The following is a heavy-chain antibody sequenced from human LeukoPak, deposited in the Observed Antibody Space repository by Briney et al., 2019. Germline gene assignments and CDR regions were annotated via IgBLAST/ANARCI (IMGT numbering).Heavy chain of an antibody. V-gene: IGHV4-59*08. CDR3: ARRSGYYGSGSYYNWFDP. Sequence: PSETLSLTCTVSGGSISSYYWSWIRQPPGEGLEWIGYIYYSGSTNYNPSLKSRVTISVDTSKNQFSLKLSSVTAADTAVYYCARRSGYYGSGSYYNWFDPWGQGTLVTVSS. CDR1: GGSISSYY. D-gene: IGHD3-10*01. J-gene: IGHJ5*02. CDR2: IYYSGST.